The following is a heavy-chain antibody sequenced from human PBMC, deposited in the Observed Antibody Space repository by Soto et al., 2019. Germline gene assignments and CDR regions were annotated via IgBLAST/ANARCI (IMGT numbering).Heavy chain of an antibody. CDR1: GGSLSDFG. Sequence: QVQLVQSGAEVKKPGSSVKVSCTASGGSLSDFGISWVRQAPGQGLEWMGAIIPVFGTPNYAQKFQDRVTINAVESTTTLYMEVRSLTSEDTAVYYCARGHANKILVTTYYAMDVWGQGFTVTVS. CDR3: ARGHANKILVTTYYAMDV. J-gene: IGHJ6*02. D-gene: IGHD4-17*01. CDR2: IIPVFGTP. V-gene: IGHV1-69*12.